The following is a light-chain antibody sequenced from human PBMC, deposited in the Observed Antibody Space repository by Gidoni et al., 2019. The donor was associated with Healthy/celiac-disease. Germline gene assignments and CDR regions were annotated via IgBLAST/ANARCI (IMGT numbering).Light chain of an antibody. Sequence: EVVLTPSPGTLSLSPGERATLSCRASQSVSSSYLARYQQKPGQAPRLLIYGASSRATGIPDRVSGRGAGTDFTLTISRREDEDFAEDYWQQYGSSPPTVGGGTKVEIK. CDR3: QQYGSSPPT. V-gene: IGKV3-20*01. CDR2: GAS. J-gene: IGKJ4*01. CDR1: QSVSSSY.